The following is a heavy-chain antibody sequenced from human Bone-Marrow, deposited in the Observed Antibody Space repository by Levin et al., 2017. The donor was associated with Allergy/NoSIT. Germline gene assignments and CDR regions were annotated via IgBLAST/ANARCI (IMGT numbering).Heavy chain of an antibody. Sequence: GESLKISCTVSGFTFSIYSINWVRQAPGKGLEWVSSISSSGSDMYYVDSVRGRFTISRDNAKNSLSLQMNSLRADDTAVYYCARDMNKAHYNYGLDVWGQGTTVTVSS. CDR1: GFTFSIYS. D-gene: IGHD1/OR15-1a*01. CDR2: ISSSGSDM. V-gene: IGHV3-21*04. CDR3: ARDMNKAHYNYGLDV. J-gene: IGHJ6*02.